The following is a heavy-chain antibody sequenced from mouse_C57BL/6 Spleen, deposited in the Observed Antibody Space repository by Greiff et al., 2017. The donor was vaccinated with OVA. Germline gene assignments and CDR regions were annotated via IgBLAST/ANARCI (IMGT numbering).Heavy chain of an antibody. CDR3: ARVGSSYHFDY. CDR2: IDPSDSET. V-gene: IGHV1-52*01. D-gene: IGHD1-1*01. Sequence: QVQLKESGAELVRPGSSVKLSCKASGYTFTSYWMHWVKQRPIQGLEWIGNIDPSDSETHYNQKFKDKATLTVDKSSSTAYMQLSSLTSEDSAVYYCARVGSSYHFDYWGQGTTLTVSS. J-gene: IGHJ2*01. CDR1: GYTFTSYW.